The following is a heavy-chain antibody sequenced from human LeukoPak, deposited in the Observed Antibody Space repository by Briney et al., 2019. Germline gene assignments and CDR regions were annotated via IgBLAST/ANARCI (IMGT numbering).Heavy chain of an antibody. D-gene: IGHD3-3*01. V-gene: IGHV1-18*01. CDR2: ISAYNGNT. J-gene: IGHJ4*02. CDR1: GYTFTSYG. CDR3: AREGSRYDTPDY. Sequence: ASVKVSCKASGYTFTSYGISWVRQAPGQGLEWTGWISAYNGNTNYAQKLQGRVTMTTDTSTSTAYMELRSLRSDDTAVYCCAREGSRYDTPDYWGQGTLVTVSS.